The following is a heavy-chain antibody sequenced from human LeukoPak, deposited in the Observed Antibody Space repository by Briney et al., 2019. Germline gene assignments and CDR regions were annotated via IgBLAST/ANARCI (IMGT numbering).Heavy chain of an antibody. CDR3: ARVGGSNFYNYGMDV. V-gene: IGHV4-59*01. CDR1: DDSIGNYY. CDR2: IYFSGST. D-gene: IGHD4-11*01. Sequence: SETLSLTCTVSDDSIGNYYWSWIRQSPGKGLEWIGYIYFSGSTNYNPSLKRRVTMSVVTSKDQFSLRLTSVTAADTATYYCARVGGSNFYNYGMDVWGQGTTVIVSS. J-gene: IGHJ6*02.